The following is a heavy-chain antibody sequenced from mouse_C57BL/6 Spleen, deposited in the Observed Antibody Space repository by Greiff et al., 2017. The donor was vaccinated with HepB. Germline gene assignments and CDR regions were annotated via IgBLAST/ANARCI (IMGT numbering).Heavy chain of an antibody. V-gene: IGHV1-61*01. CDR3: ARDGNPPYYAMDY. CDR2: IYPSDSET. J-gene: IGHJ4*01. Sequence: QVQLQQPGAELVRPGSSVKLSCKASGYTFTSYWMDWVKQRPGQGLEWIGNIYPSDSETHYNQKFKDKATLTVDKSSSTAYMQLSSLTSEDSAVYYCARDGNPPYYAMDYWGQGTSVTVSS. D-gene: IGHD2-1*01. CDR1: GYTFTSYW.